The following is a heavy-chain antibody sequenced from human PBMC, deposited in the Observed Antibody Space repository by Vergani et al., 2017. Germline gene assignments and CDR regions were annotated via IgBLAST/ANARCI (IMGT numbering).Heavy chain of an antibody. J-gene: IGHJ4*02. V-gene: IGHV3-23*01. CDR3: AKYGGPFDY. CDR2: ISESGGTI. CDR1: GFTFRKSA. D-gene: IGHD3-16*01. Sequence: EVHLLESGGGLVQPGGSLRLSCAASGFTFRKSAISWVRQAPGKGLEWVSAISESGGTIYYADSVKGRFTISRDNSKNTLFLQMDSLRAEDTALYYCAKYGGPFDYWGQGTLVTVSS.